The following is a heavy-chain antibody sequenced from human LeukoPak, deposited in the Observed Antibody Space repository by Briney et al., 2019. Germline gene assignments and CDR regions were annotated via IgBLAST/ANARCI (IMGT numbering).Heavy chain of an antibody. J-gene: IGHJ4*02. V-gene: IGHV3-21*04. CDR2: ISSSSSYI. Sequence: GGSLRLSCAASGFTFSSYSMNWVRQAPGKGLEWVSSISSSSSYIYYADSVQGRFTISRDNAKNSLYLQMNSQRAEDTALYYCARVPETTQLFDYWGQGTLVTVSS. CDR3: ARVPETTQLFDY. CDR1: GFTFSSYS. D-gene: IGHD1-14*01.